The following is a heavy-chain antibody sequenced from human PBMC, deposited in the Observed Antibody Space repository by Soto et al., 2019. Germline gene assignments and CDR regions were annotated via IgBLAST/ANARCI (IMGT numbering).Heavy chain of an antibody. Sequence: AGGSLRLSCAASGFTVSSNYMSWVRQAPGKGLEWVSVIYSGGSTYYADSVRGRFTISRDNSKNTLYLQMKSLRAEDTAVYYCARDPPGTRHGMDVWGQGTTVTVSS. D-gene: IGHD1-1*01. CDR2: IYSGGST. J-gene: IGHJ6*02. V-gene: IGHV3-53*01. CDR1: GFTVSSNY. CDR3: ARDPPGTRHGMDV.